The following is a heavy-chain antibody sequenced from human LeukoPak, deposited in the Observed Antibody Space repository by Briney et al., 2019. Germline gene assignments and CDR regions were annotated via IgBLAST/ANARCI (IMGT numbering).Heavy chain of an antibody. CDR2: IYPGDSDT. J-gene: IGHJ4*02. CDR3: ARWGEGVREKLDH. CDR1: GYSFLSYW. V-gene: IGHV5-51*01. D-gene: IGHD3-16*01. Sequence: GESLKISCKGSGYSFLSYWIGWVRQMPGKGLEWMGIIYPGDSDTAYSPSFQGQVTISADKSIGTAYLQWSSLKASDTAMYYCARWGEGVREKLDHWGQGTLVTVSS.